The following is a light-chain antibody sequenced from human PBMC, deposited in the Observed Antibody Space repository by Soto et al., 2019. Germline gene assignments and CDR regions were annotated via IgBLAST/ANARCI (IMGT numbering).Light chain of an antibody. Sequence: DIQLTQSPSFLSASVGDRVTITCRASQGISSYLAWHQQKPGKAPELLIYGAASLQSGVPSRFSGSGSGTNFSLTINSLQPEDYATYYCQQSYNIQALTFGGGTKVDIK. CDR2: GAA. J-gene: IGKJ4*01. CDR1: QGISSY. V-gene: IGKV1-39*01. CDR3: QQSYNIQALT.